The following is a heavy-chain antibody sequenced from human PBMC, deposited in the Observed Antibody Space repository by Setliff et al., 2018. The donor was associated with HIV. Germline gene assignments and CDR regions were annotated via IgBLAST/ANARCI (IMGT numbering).Heavy chain of an antibody. Sequence: ASVKVSCKASGYTFTSYAMHWVRQAPGQRLEWMGCIDAGNGNTKHSQKFQNRITITRDTSADTVYMELSSLRSEDTAVYYCARDRCNGIKCYLYNWFDPWGQGTLVTVSS. CDR1: GYTFTSYA. D-gene: IGHD2-15*01. V-gene: IGHV1-3*01. CDR2: IDAGNGNT. CDR3: ARDRCNGIKCYLYNWFDP. J-gene: IGHJ5*02.